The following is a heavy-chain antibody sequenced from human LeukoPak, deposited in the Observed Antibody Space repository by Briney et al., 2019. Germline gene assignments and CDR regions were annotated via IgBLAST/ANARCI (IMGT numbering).Heavy chain of an antibody. CDR1: GGSISSYY. CDR3: ARDGLGIDY. V-gene: IGHV4-59*01. CDR2: IYYSGST. Sequence: SETLSLTCTVSGGSISSYYWSWIRQPPGKGLEWTGYIYYSGSTNYNPSLKSRVTISVDTSKNQFSLKLSSVTAADTAVYYCARDGLGIDYWGQGTLVTVSS. D-gene: IGHD1-26*01. J-gene: IGHJ4*02.